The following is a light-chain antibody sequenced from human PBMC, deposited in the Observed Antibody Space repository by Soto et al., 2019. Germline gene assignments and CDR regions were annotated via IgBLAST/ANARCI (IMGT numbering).Light chain of an antibody. Sequence: QSVLTQPASVSGSPGQSIAISCTGTSSDVGSHNHVSWYQHHPGRAPKLIVSEVSHRPSGVSNRFSGSKSGNTASLTISGLQSEDEADYYCISYTSDDVRYVFGTGTKVTV. CDR1: SSDVGSHNH. CDR3: ISYTSDDVRYV. J-gene: IGLJ1*01. CDR2: EVS. V-gene: IGLV2-14*01.